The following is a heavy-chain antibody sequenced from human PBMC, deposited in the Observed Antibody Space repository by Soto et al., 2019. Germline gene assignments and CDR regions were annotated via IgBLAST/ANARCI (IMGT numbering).Heavy chain of an antibody. J-gene: IGHJ3*02. CDR1: GFTFSSYS. CDR3: ARDSIAVAGIAFDI. D-gene: IGHD6-19*01. Sequence: PGGSLRLSCAASGFTFSSYSMNWVRQAPGKGLEWVPSISSSSSYIYYADSVKGRFTISRDNAKNSLYLQMNSLRAEDTAVYYCARDSIAVAGIAFDIWGQGTMVTVSS. CDR2: ISSSSSYI. V-gene: IGHV3-21*01.